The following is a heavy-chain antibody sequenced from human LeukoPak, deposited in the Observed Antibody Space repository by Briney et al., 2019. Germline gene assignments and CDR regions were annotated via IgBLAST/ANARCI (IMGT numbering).Heavy chain of an antibody. CDR2: MNPNSGNT. CDR3: ARVWLRVRGVIDY. CDR1: GYTSTSYD. V-gene: IGHV1-8*01. J-gene: IGHJ4*02. Sequence: ASVKVSCKASGYTSTSYDINWVRQATGQGLEWMGWMNPNSGNTGYAQKFQGRVTMARNTSISTAYMGLSSLRSEDTAVYYCARVWLRVRGVIDYWGQGTLVTVSS. D-gene: IGHD3-10*01.